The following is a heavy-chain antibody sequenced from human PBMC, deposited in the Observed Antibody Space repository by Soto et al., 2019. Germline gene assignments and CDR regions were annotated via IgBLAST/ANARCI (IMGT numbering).Heavy chain of an antibody. J-gene: IGHJ4*02. CDR1: GFSSSGFW. CDR2: IKEDGGQK. Sequence: GGSLRLSCVASGFSSSGFWMTWVRQAPGKGLECVANIKEDGGQKYYVDSVKGRFTISRDNAKNSLYLQMDSLRAEDTAIYYCVRGVRYYRVWGQGTLVTVSS. V-gene: IGHV3-7*05. CDR3: VRGVRYYRV. D-gene: IGHD1-26*01.